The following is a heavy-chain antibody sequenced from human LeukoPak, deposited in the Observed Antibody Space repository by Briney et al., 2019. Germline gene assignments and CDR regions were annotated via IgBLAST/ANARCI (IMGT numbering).Heavy chain of an antibody. Sequence: GGSLRLSCAASGFTFSSYSMNWVRQAPGKGLEWVSYISSSSTIYYADSVKGRFTISRDNAKNSLYLQMNSLRAEDTAVYYCARSRYAGAFDIWGQGTMVTVSS. J-gene: IGHJ3*02. CDR2: ISSSSTI. CDR3: ARSRYAGAFDI. V-gene: IGHV3-48*04. D-gene: IGHD1-1*01. CDR1: GFTFSSYS.